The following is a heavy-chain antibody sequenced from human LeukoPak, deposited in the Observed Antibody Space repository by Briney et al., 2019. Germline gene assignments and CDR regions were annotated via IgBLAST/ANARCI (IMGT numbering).Heavy chain of an antibody. CDR3: AKDPHSPYCSGGSYYSDY. J-gene: IGHJ4*02. V-gene: IGHV3-23*01. D-gene: IGHD2-15*01. CDR1: GFTFSIYA. Sequence: GGSLRLSRAASGFTFSIYAMSWVRQAPGKGLEWVSAISGSGGSTYYADSVKGRFTISRDNSKNTLYLQMNSLRAEDTAVYYCAKDPHSPYCSGGSYYSDYWGQGTLVTVSS. CDR2: ISGSGGST.